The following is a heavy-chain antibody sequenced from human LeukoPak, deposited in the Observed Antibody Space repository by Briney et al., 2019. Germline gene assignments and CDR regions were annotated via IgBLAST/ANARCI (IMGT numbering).Heavy chain of an antibody. CDR1: GFTFSSHW. CDR3: ARWRAAAGFYLDY. Sequence: GGSLRLSCAVSGFTFSSHWMSWVRQAPGKGLEWVANINQDGSEKHYVDSVKGRFTISRDNAKNSLYLQMNSLRAEDTAVYYCARWRAAAGFYLDYWGQGTLVTVSS. D-gene: IGHD6-13*01. CDR2: INQDGSEK. V-gene: IGHV3-7*01. J-gene: IGHJ4*02.